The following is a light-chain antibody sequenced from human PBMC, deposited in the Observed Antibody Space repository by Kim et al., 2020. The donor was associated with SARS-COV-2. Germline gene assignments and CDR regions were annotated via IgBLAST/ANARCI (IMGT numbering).Light chain of an antibody. J-gene: IGLJ2*01. CDR1: SLRSYY. V-gene: IGLV3-19*01. CDR3: NSRDSNDNVV. Sequence: SSELTQDPAVSVALGQTVRITCQGGSLRSYYATWYQHKPGQAPILVIYGKNNRPSGIPDRFSGSSSGNTASLTITGTQAGDEADYYCNSRDSNDNVVFGGGTQLTVL. CDR2: GKN.